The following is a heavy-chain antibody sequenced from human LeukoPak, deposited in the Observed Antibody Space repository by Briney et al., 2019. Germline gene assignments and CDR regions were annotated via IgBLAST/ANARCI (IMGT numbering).Heavy chain of an antibody. CDR2: ISGSSSYI. CDR1: GFTFSSYT. V-gene: IGHV3-21*01. J-gene: IGHJ4*02. CDR3: ARVRDSSGYYPHTLDY. Sequence: PGGSLRLSCAASGFTFSSYTMNWVRQAPGKGLEWVSSISGSSSYIYYADSVKGRFTISRDNAKNLLYLQMNSLRAEDTAVYYCARVRDSSGYYPHTLDYWGQGTLVTVSS. D-gene: IGHD3-22*01.